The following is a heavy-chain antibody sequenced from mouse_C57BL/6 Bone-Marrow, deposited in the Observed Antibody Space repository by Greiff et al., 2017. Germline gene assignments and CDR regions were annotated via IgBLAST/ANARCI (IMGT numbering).Heavy chain of an antibody. Sequence: VQLKQSGAELVRPGASVKLSCTASGFNIKDDYMHWVKQRPEQGLEWIGWIDPENGDTEYASKFQGKATITADTSSNTAYLQLSSLTSEDTAVYYCTTYGNPYSYAMDYWGQGTSVTVSS. J-gene: IGHJ4*01. CDR3: TTYGNPYSYAMDY. D-gene: IGHD2-1*01. CDR2: IDPENGDT. V-gene: IGHV14-4*01. CDR1: GFNIKDDY.